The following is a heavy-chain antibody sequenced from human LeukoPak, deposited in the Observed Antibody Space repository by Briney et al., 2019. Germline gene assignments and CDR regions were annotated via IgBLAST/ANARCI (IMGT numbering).Heavy chain of an antibody. Sequence: SETLSLTCTVSGGSISSGSYYWSWIRQPAGKGLEWIGRIYTSGSTNYNPSLKSRVTISVDTSKNQFSLKLSSVTAADTAVYYCARVVPDFGDYYYYMDVWRIGTTVTVSS. D-gene: IGHD3-16*01. V-gene: IGHV4-61*02. CDR1: GGSISSGSYY. CDR3: ARVVPDFGDYYYYMDV. CDR2: IYTSGST. J-gene: IGHJ6*03.